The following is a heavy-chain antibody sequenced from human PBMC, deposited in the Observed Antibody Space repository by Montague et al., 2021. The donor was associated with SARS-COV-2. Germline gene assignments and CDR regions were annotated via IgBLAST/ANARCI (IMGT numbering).Heavy chain of an antibody. CDR2: IFYSGTT. CDR3: AREDRWNWFDP. J-gene: IGHJ5*02. Sequence: SETLSLTCTVSGASISSSRYYWGWLRQPPGKGLEWIGQIFYSGTTYYDPSLKTRVTISVDTSKNQFSLKLSSVTAADTAVYYCAREDRWNWFDPWGQGTLAIVSS. D-gene: IGHD5-24*01. CDR1: GASISSSRYY. V-gene: IGHV4-39*07.